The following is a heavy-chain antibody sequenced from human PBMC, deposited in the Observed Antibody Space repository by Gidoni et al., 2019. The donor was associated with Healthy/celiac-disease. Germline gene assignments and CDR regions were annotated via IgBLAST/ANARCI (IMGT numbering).Heavy chain of an antibody. Sequence: VHRVESGVGLRQQARSLRLTCAAAGCTFVDYAGTWVRQAPGKGLEWVAGISWNSGSIGYADSVKVRFTISRDNAKNSLYLQMNSLRAEDTALYYCAKDIANGDYSDAFDIWGQGTMVTVSS. CDR2: ISWNSGSI. CDR1: GCTFVDYA. J-gene: IGHJ3*02. D-gene: IGHD4-17*01. V-gene: IGHV3-9*01. CDR3: AKDIANGDYSDAFDI.